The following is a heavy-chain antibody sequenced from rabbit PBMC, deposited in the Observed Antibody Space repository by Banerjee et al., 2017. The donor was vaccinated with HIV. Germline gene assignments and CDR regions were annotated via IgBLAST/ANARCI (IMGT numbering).Heavy chain of an antibody. CDR2: INTISGDT. CDR3: ARSPDNYSYGSDL. D-gene: IGHD6-1*01. J-gene: IGHJ6*01. V-gene: IGHV1S45*01. Sequence: QEQLEESGGDLVKPEGSLTLTCTASGFSFSNGYVMCWVRQAPGKGLEWIACINTISGDTVYATWAKGRFTISKASWTTVTLQMTSLTAADTATYFCARSPDNYSYGSDLWGPGTLVTVS. CDR1: GFSFSNGYV.